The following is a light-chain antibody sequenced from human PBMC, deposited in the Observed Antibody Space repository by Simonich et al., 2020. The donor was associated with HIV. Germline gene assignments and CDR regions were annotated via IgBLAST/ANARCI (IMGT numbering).Light chain of an antibody. J-gene: IGKJ1*01. V-gene: IGKV4-1*01. CDR3: MQGTHWT. Sequence: DIVMTQSPDSLAVSLGERATINCKSSRSVLYSSNEKNYLAWYQQKPGHPPNLLIYWASTRESGVPARFSASGSGTDFTLTISSLQAEDVAVYYCMQGTHWTFGQGTKVEIK. CDR2: WAS. CDR1: RSVLYSSNEKNY.